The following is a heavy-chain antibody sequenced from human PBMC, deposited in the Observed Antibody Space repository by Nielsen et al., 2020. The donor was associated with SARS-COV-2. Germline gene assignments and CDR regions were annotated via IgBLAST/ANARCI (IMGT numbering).Heavy chain of an antibody. J-gene: IGHJ5*02. Sequence: GGSLRLSCAASGFTFSSYSMNWVRQAPGKGLEWVSSISSSSSYIYYADSVKGRFTISGDNSKTTLYLQVNSLRADDTAVYYCARSRGGGWYWFDPWGQGTLVTVSS. CDR2: ISSSSSYI. V-gene: IGHV3-21*04. D-gene: IGHD6-19*01. CDR3: ARSRGGGWYWFDP. CDR1: GFTFSSYS.